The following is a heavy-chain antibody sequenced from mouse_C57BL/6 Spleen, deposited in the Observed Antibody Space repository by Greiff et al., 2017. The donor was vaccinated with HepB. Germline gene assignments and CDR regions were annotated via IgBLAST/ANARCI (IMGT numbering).Heavy chain of an antibody. CDR2: ISYDGSN. Sequence: EVQLKESGPGLVKPSQSLSLTCSVTGYSITSGYYWNWIRQFPGNKLEWMGYISYDGSNNYNPSLKNRISITRDTSKNQFFLKLNSVTTEDTATYYCARGDYDRGFAYWGQGTLVTVSA. J-gene: IGHJ3*01. CDR1: GYSITSGYY. V-gene: IGHV3-6*01. D-gene: IGHD2-4*01. CDR3: ARGDYDRGFAY.